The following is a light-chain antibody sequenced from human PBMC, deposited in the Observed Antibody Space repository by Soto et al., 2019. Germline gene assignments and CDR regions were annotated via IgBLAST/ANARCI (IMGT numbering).Light chain of an antibody. CDR1: SCNVGSYNH. J-gene: IGLJ2*01. V-gene: IGLV2-23*03. CDR3: CSYAGSRTFVV. Sequence: QSALTQPASVSGSPGQWITISCTGTSCNVGSYNHVSWYQQHPGTAPKLMIYGSSKRPSGVSNRFSGSKSGTTASLAISGLQAEDEADYYCCSYAGSRTFVVFGGGTKVTVL. CDR2: GSS.